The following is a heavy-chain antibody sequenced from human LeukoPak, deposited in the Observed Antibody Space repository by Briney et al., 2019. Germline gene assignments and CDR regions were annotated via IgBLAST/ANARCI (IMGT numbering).Heavy chain of an antibody. D-gene: IGHD4/OR15-4a*01. Sequence: GGSLRLSCAVSGFTVSNNYMSWVRQAPGKGLEWVSSISWNSGSINYADSVKGRFTISRDNAKNSLYLLMNSLRAEDTALYYCVKVGASLPDAFDIWGQGSMVTVSS. CDR1: GFTVSNNY. J-gene: IGHJ3*02. CDR3: VKVGASLPDAFDI. CDR2: ISWNSGSI. V-gene: IGHV3-9*01.